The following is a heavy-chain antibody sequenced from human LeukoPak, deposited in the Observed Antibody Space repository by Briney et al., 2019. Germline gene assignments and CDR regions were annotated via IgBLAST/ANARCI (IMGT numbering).Heavy chain of an antibody. CDR1: GGSFSDYF. CDR3: ARDRGYGSGSYYTPYYYYYGMDV. CDR2: IYYSGST. V-gene: IGHV4-59*01. J-gene: IGHJ6*02. D-gene: IGHD3-10*01. Sequence: SETLSLTCAVYGGSFSDYFWSWIRQPPGKGLEWIGYIYYSGSTNYNPSLKSRVTISVDTSKNQFSLKLSSVTAADTAVYYCARDRGYGSGSYYTPYYYYYGMDVWGQGTTVTVSS.